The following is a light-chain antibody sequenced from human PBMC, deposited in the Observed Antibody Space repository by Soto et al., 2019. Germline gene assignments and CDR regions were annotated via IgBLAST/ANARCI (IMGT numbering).Light chain of an antibody. CDR1: QGISSY. CDR2: AAS. CDR3: QQYNSYSIT. Sequence: IQLTHSPSFLSASVGDRVTITCRASQGISSYLAWYQQKPGKAPKLLIYAASTLQSGVPSRFSGSGSGTEFTLTISSLQPDDFATYYCQQYNSYSITFGQGTRLEIK. J-gene: IGKJ5*01. V-gene: IGKV1-9*01.